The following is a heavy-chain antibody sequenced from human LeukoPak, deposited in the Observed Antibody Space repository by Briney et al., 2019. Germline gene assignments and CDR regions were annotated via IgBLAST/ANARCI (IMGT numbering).Heavy chain of an antibody. Sequence: KPSETLSLTCTVSGGSISSSSYYWGWIRQPPGKGLEWIGSIYYSGSTYYNPSLKSRVTISVDTSKNQFSLKLSSVTAADTAVYYCASYGSGSYAFDIWGQGTMVTVSS. D-gene: IGHD3-10*01. V-gene: IGHV4-39*01. CDR2: IYYSGST. CDR1: GGSISSSSYY. J-gene: IGHJ3*02. CDR3: ASYGSGSYAFDI.